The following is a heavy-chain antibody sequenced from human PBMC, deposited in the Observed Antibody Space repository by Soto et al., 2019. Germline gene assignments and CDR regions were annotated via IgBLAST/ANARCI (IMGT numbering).Heavy chain of an antibody. CDR3: ARDLGYYYDSSGQAFDY. CDR1: GGSISSGGYY. J-gene: IGHJ4*02. CDR2: IYYSGST. D-gene: IGHD3-22*01. V-gene: IGHV4-31*03. Sequence: PSETLSLTCTVSGGSISSGGYYWSWIRQHPGKGLEWIGYIYYSGSTYYNPSLKSRVTTSVDTSKNQFSLKLSSVTAADTAVYYCARDLGYYYDSSGQAFDYWGQGTLVTVSS.